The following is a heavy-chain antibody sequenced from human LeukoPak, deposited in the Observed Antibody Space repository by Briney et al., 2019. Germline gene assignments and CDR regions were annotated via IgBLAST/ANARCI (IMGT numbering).Heavy chain of an antibody. J-gene: IGHJ4*02. CDR2: IIHTGST. Sequence: SETLSLTCAVYGGSFTGYYWTWIRQPPGKGLEWIGEIIHTGSTIYNPSLKSRVTISVDRSNNQFSLSLSSVTAADTAVYYCASTQMRTVTTLFPSSGAPVDYWGQETLVTVSS. V-gene: IGHV4-34*12. CDR1: GGSFTGYY. CDR3: ASTQMRTVTTLFPSSGAPVDY. D-gene: IGHD4-17*01.